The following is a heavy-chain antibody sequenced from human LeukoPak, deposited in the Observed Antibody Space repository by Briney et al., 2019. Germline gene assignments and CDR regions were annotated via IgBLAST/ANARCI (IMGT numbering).Heavy chain of an antibody. J-gene: IGHJ5*02. V-gene: IGHV3-74*01. CDR2: VNSDGSST. Sequence: PGGSLRLSCAASGFTFSSYWMYWVRQAPGKGLVWVSCVNSDGSSTNYADSVKGRFTISRDNAKNTLFLEMNSLTVEDTAVYYCARGVGPNYDGSGYRWGQGTLVTVSS. CDR3: ARGVGPNYDGSGYR. CDR1: GFTFSSYW. D-gene: IGHD3-22*01.